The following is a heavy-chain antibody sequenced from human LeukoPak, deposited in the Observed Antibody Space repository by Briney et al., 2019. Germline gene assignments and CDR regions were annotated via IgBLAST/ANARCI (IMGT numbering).Heavy chain of an antibody. CDR3: ARVGGGSYGGRVFDF. D-gene: IGHD2-21*01. Sequence: SSETLSLTCAVYGGSFSGYYWSWIRQPPGKGLEWIGEINHSGSTNYNPSLKSRVTMSVDTSKNQFSLKLTSVTAADTAIYYCARVGGGSYGGRVFDFWGQGTLVTVSS. CDR2: INHSGST. J-gene: IGHJ4*02. V-gene: IGHV4-34*01. CDR1: GGSFSGYY.